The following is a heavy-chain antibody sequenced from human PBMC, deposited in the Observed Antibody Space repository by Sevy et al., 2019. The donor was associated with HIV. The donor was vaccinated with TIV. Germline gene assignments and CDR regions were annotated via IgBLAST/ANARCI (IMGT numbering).Heavy chain of an antibody. J-gene: IGHJ4*02. V-gene: IGHV1-2*02. CDR3: ARGRVLFDY. CDR2: INPNSGVT. Sequence: ASVKVSCKASGYTFSDYYMHWLRQAPGQGLEWMGYINPNSGVTNYARKFRGRVTVTADTSLSTVYMELRSLRYDDTALYYCARGRVLFDYWGQGTLVTVSS. CDR1: GYTFSDYY.